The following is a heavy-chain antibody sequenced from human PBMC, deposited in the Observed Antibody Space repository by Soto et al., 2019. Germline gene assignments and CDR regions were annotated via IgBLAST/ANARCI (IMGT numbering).Heavy chain of an antibody. CDR2: ISYDGRKK. D-gene: IGHD4-4*01. V-gene: IGHV3-30*18. CDR1: GFTFNSYA. J-gene: IGHJ5*02. CDR3: VKGSPHSSFDWFDP. Sequence: GGSLRLSCAASGFTFNSYAMYWVRQAPGKGLDWVALISYDGRKKFYAESVKGRFTISRDDSKKTQYLEMKSLKIEDTAVYYCVKGSPHSSFDWFDPWGQGTLVTVSS.